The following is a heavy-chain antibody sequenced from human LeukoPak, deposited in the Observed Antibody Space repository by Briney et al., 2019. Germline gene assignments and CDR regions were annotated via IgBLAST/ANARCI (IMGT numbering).Heavy chain of an antibody. Sequence: GGSLRLSCTASGFTFGDYAMSWVRQAPGKGLEWVGFIRSKAYGGTTEYAASVKGRFTISRDDSKSIAYLQMNSLKTEDTAVYYCTRDTYYYDSSIPGYWGQGTLVTVSS. V-gene: IGHV3-49*04. D-gene: IGHD3-22*01. CDR1: GFTFGDYA. J-gene: IGHJ4*02. CDR3: TRDTYYYDSSIPGY. CDR2: IRSKAYGGTT.